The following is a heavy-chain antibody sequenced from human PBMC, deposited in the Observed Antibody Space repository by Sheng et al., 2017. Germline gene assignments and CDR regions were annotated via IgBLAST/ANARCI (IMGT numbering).Heavy chain of an antibody. Sequence: EVQLLESGGGLVQPGGSLRLSCAASGFTFSSYAMSWVRQAPGKGLEWVSAISGSGGSTYYADSVNGRFTISRDNSKNTLYLQMNSLRAEDTAVYYCAKDYEKYCSSTSCPYYFDYWGQGTLVTVSS. J-gene: IGHJ4*02. CDR3: AKDYEKYCSSTSCPYYFDY. CDR2: ISGSGGST. V-gene: IGHV3-23*01. CDR1: GFTFSSYA. D-gene: IGHD2-2*01.